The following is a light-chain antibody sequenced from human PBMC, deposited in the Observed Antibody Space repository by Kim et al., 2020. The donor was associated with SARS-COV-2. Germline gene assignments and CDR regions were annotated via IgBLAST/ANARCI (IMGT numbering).Light chain of an antibody. J-gene: IGKJ2*01. Sequence: EIVLTQSPGTLSLSPGERATLSCRASQSVSSSYLAWYQQKPGQAPRLLIYGASSRATGIPDRFSGSGSGTDFTLTISRLEPEDFAVYYCQQYGNPTRTFGQETRLEI. CDR3: QQYGNPTRT. V-gene: IGKV3-20*01. CDR2: GAS. CDR1: QSVSSSY.